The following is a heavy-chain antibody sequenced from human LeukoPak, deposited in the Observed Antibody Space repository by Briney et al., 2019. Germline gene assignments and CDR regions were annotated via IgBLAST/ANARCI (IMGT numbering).Heavy chain of an antibody. Sequence: ASVRLSCEASGYAFTSYAMNWVRQAPGQGLEWMACINTNTGNPTYAQGFTGRFVFSLDTSVSTAYLQISSLKTEDTAVYYCARDDGGSGTPPDYWGQGTLVTVSS. CDR3: ARDDGGSGTPPDY. CDR2: INTNTGNP. V-gene: IGHV7-4-1*02. J-gene: IGHJ4*02. CDR1: GYAFTSYA. D-gene: IGHD3-10*01.